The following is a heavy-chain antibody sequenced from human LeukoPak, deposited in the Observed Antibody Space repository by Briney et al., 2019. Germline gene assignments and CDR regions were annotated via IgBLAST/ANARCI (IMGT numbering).Heavy chain of an antibody. V-gene: IGHV3-23*01. D-gene: IGHD2-15*01. J-gene: IGHJ4*02. CDR1: GLTFSSYA. Sequence: GGSLRLSCAASGLTFSSYAMSWVRQAPGKGLEWVSAISGSGGSTYYADSVKGRFTISRDNSKNTLYLQMNSLRAEDTAVYYCAKEGYCSGGSCYDRYYFDYWGQGTLVTVSS. CDR2: ISGSGGST. CDR3: AKEGYCSGGSCYDRYYFDY.